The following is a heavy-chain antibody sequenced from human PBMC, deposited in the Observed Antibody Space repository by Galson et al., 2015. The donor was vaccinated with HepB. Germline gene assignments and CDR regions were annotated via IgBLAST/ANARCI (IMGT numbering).Heavy chain of an antibody. J-gene: IGHJ4*02. Sequence: SLRLSCAASGFTFSSYAMHWVRQAPGKGLEWVAVISYDGSNKYYADSVKGRFTISRDNSKNTLYLQMNSLRAEDTAVYYCARAPLHPIVGATTWYFDYWGQGTLVTVSS. D-gene: IGHD1-26*01. CDR3: ARAPLHPIVGATTWYFDY. CDR1: GFTFSSYA. V-gene: IGHV3-30-3*01. CDR2: ISYDGSNK.